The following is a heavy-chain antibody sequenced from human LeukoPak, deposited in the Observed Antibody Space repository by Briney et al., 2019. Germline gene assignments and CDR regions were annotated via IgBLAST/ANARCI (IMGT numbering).Heavy chain of an antibody. CDR3: ARSGYSPKNWFDP. Sequence: ASVKVSCKASGYTFTGYYMHWVRQAPGQGLEWMGWINPNSGGTNYAQKFQGRVTMTRDTSISTAYMELGRLRSDDTAVYYCARSGYSPKNWFDPWGQGTLVTVSS. J-gene: IGHJ5*02. V-gene: IGHV1-2*02. CDR1: GYTFTGYY. D-gene: IGHD3-22*01. CDR2: INPNSGGT.